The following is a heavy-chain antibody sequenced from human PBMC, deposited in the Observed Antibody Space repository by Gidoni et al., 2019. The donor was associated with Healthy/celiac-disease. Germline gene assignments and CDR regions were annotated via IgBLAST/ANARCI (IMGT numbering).Heavy chain of an antibody. CDR1: GGSFSGYY. CDR2: INHSGST. CDR3: ARGLGGYSSGWYGY. D-gene: IGHD6-19*01. V-gene: IGHV4-34*01. J-gene: IGHJ4*02. Sequence: QVQLQQWCAVLLNPSETLSLTCAVYGGSFSGYYWSWIRQPPGKGLEWIGEINHSGSTNYNPSLKSRVTISVDTSKNQFSLKLSSVTAADTAVYYCARGLGGYSSGWYGYWGQGTLVTVSS.